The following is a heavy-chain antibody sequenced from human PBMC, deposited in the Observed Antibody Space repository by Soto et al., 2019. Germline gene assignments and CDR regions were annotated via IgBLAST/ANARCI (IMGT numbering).Heavy chain of an antibody. D-gene: IGHD2-21*01. V-gene: IGHV3-23*01. CDR2: ISFSANSP. CDR3: AKRGSSGGDGGSFYFDY. Sequence: EVQLLESGGDLVQPGGSLRLSCAASGFMFSDFAMTWVRQVPGKGLEWVSSISFSANSPYYADAVKGRFGISRYNSKNTLYLQMDCLRTDDTAIDYCAKRGSSGGDGGSFYFDYWCQGTHVTVSS. CDR1: GFMFSDFA. J-gene: IGHJ4*02.